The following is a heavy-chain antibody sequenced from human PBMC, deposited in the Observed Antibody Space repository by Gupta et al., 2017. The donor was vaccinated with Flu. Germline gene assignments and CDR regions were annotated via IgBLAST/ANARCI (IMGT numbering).Heavy chain of an antibody. J-gene: IGHJ2*01. CDR2: IYYSGST. CDR3: ARATIFGVVIIGWGGYFDL. D-gene: IGHD3-3*01. CDR1: GGSISRGGSY. Sequence: QVQLQESGSGLVKPSPTLYLICTVSGGSISRGGSYWSWIRPPPGKGLEWIGYIYYSGSTYYNPSLKSRVTISVETSKNQFSLKLSSVTAADTAVYYCARATIFGVVIIGWGGYFDLWGRGTLVTVSS. V-gene: IGHV4-31*03.